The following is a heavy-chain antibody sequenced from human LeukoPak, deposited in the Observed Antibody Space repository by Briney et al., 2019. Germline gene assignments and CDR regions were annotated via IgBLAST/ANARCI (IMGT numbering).Heavy chain of an antibody. V-gene: IGHV3-21*01. J-gene: IGHJ3*02. Sequence: GGSLRLSCAASGFTFSSYSMNWVRQAPEKGLEWVSSISSSSSYIYYADSVKGRFTISRDNAKNSLYLQMNSLRAEDTAVYYCARVWGCSSTSCYDAFDIWGQGTMVTVSS. CDR1: GFTFSSYS. D-gene: IGHD2-2*01. CDR2: ISSSSSYI. CDR3: ARVWGCSSTSCYDAFDI.